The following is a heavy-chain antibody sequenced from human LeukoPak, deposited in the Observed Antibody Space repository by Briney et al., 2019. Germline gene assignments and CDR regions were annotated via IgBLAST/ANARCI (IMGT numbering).Heavy chain of an antibody. CDR2: ISSDGGRT. CDR1: GFTFSSNG. J-gene: IGHJ4*02. CDR3: AKDHDNGDYYYYFDS. Sequence: GGSLRLSCAASGFTFSSNGMHWVRQAPGKGLEYVSAISSDGGRTYYANSVKGRFTISRDNSKNTLHLQMNSLRAEDTALYFCAKDHDNGDYYYYFDSWGQGTLVTVSS. V-gene: IGHV3-64*01. D-gene: IGHD2-21*02.